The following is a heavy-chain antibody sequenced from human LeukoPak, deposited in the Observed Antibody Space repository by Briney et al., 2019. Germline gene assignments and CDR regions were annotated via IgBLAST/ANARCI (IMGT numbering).Heavy chain of an antibody. CDR2: VSGSGTTT. Sequence: GGSLRLSCAASGFTFSSYAMSWVRQAPGKGLEWVSVVSGSGTTTYYADSVKGRFSISRDNSKNTLYVQMNSLSPEDTAIYYCAKGPVVPVATYFFDYWGQGTLVIVSS. CDR1: GFTFSSYA. D-gene: IGHD2-2*01. CDR3: AKGPVVPVATYFFDY. V-gene: IGHV3-23*01. J-gene: IGHJ4*02.